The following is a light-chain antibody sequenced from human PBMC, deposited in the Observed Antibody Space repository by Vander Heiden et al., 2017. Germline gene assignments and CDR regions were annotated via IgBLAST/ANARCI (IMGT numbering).Light chain of an antibody. V-gene: IGKV1-27*01. Sequence: LPVTQSPSSLSASVRDRVRLTCRASPGISHSLALYQQKPGKAPKLLIYAASTLQSGVPARFSGSGAGTDVTLTISSLQPEDVATYYCQKYNSAPWTFGQGTKVEIK. CDR2: AAS. CDR3: QKYNSAPWT. J-gene: IGKJ1*01. CDR1: PGISHS.